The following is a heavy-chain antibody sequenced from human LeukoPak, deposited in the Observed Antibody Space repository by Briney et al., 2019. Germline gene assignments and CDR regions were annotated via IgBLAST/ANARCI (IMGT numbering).Heavy chain of an antibody. D-gene: IGHD6-19*01. CDR3: ARDYGGWHYFDY. J-gene: IGHJ4*02. Sequence: GGSLRLSCAASGFTFSDYSMNWVRQAPGKGLEWVSYISDSSSTIYYADSVKGRFTISRDNSKNSLFLQMSSLRAEDTAVYYWARDYGGWHYFDYWGLGTLVTVSS. CDR2: ISDSSSTI. V-gene: IGHV3-48*04. CDR1: GFTFSDYS.